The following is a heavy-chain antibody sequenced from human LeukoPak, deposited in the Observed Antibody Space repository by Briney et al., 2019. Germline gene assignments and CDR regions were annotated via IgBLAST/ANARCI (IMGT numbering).Heavy chain of an antibody. V-gene: IGHV3-33*01. D-gene: IGHD2/OR15-2a*01. CDR3: AVEYNSSPYAFDI. CDR2: IWYDGSNK. CDR1: GFTFSAYG. Sequence: PGRSLRLSCAASGFTFSAYGIHWVRQAPGKGLEWVAVIWYDGSNKYYADSVKGRFTISRDNSKNTLYLQMNSLRVEDTAVYYCAVEYNSSPYAFDIWGQGTKVTFSS. J-gene: IGHJ3*02.